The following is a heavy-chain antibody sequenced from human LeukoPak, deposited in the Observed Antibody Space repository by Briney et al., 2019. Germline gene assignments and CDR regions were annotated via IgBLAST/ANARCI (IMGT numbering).Heavy chain of an antibody. J-gene: IGHJ3*02. D-gene: IGHD3-10*01. CDR3: ASIPYGERAFDI. CDR2: ISAYNGNT. Sequence: ASVKVSCKASGYTFTSYGISWVRQAPGQGLEWMGWISAYNGNTNYAQKLQGRVTMTTDTSTSTAYMELRSLRSDDTAVYYCASIPYGERAFDIWGQGTMVTVSS. V-gene: IGHV1-18*01. CDR1: GYTFTSYG.